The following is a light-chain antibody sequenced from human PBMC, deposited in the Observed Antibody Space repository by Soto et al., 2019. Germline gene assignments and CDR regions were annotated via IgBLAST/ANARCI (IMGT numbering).Light chain of an antibody. CDR3: ISYTTTGALV. CDR1: IYDVGAYHY. CDR2: EVS. Sequence: QSALTQPASVSGSPGQSITISCTCTIYDVGAYHYVSWYQQFPGKAPKLILYEVSNRPSGISNRFSGFRSGSTAYLTVSGLQPEDDAHYYCISYTTTGALVFGGGTKLTVL. J-gene: IGLJ2*01. V-gene: IGLV2-14*01.